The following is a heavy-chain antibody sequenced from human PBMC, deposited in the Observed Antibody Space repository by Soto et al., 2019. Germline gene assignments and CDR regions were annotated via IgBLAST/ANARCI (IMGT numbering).Heavy chain of an antibody. Sequence: SVKVSCKASGGTFSSYAISWVRQAPGQGLEWMGGIIPIFGTANYAQKFPGRVTITADESTSTAYMELSSLRSEDTAVYYCAALFWSGYSAYYYGMDVWGQGTTVTVSS. CDR2: IIPIFGTA. CDR1: GGTFSSYA. D-gene: IGHD3-3*01. V-gene: IGHV1-69*13. J-gene: IGHJ6*02. CDR3: AALFWSGYSAYYYGMDV.